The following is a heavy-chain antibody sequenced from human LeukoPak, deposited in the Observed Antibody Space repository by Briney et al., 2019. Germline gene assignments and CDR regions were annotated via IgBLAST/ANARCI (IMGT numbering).Heavy chain of an antibody. J-gene: IGHJ4*02. Sequence: PGRPLRLSCAASGFTLSSYGMHWVRQAPGKGLEWVAVIWYDGSNKYYADSVKGRFTISRDNSKNTLYLQMNSLRAEDTAVYYCARVRHCSGGSCYYFDYWGQGTLVTVSS. V-gene: IGHV3-33*01. D-gene: IGHD2-15*01. CDR2: IWYDGSNK. CDR3: ARVRHCSGGSCYYFDY. CDR1: GFTLSSYG.